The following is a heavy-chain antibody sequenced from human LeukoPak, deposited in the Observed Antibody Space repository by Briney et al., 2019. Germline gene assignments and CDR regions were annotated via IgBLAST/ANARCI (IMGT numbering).Heavy chain of an antibody. J-gene: IGHJ4*02. V-gene: IGHV1-69*04. CDR3: ALWARGRKYDY. D-gene: IGHD3-10*01. CDR2: IIPILGIA. Sequence: SVKVSCKASGGTFSSYAISWVRQAPGQGLEWMGRIIPILGIANYAQKFQGRVTMTRDTSTSTVYMELSSLRSEDTAVYYCALWARGRKYDYWGQGTLVTVSS. CDR1: GGTFSSYA.